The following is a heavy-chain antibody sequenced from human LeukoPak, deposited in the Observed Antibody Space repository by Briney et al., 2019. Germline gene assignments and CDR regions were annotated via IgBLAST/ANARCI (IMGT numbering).Heavy chain of an antibody. J-gene: IGHJ4*02. CDR3: ARFEYSYGPLDY. CDR1: GFSFSSYG. V-gene: IGHV3-30*02. Sequence: GGSLRLSCAGSGFSFSSYGMHWVRQAPGKGLEWMAFIRSDGSNKYYADSVKGRFTISRDNSKNTLYLQMNSLRAEDTAVYYCARFEYSYGPLDYWGQGTLVTVSS. CDR2: IRSDGSNK. D-gene: IGHD5-18*01.